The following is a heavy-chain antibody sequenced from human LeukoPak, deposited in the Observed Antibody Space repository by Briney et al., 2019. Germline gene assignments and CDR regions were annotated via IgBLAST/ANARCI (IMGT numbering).Heavy chain of an antibody. Sequence: GGSLRLSCGASGFSFNIYEMNWVRQAPGKGLEWISYISSSGATIYYADSVKGRFTTSRDNAKSSLYLQMNSLRAEDTAVYYCARDMGYVWGSPDAFVIWGQGTMVTVSS. CDR1: GFSFNIYE. J-gene: IGHJ3*02. CDR2: ISSSGATI. D-gene: IGHD3-16*01. CDR3: ARDMGYVWGSPDAFVI. V-gene: IGHV3-48*03.